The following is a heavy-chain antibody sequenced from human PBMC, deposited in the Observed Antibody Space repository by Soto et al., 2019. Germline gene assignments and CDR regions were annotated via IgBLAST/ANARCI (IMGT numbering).Heavy chain of an antibody. V-gene: IGHV4-61*01. CDR3: ARHEERYYFDY. CDR1: GDSVSNDNYY. CDR2: IYYSGTT. D-gene: IGHD1-1*01. Sequence: PSETLSLTCAVSGDSVSNDNYYWSWIRQPPGKGLEWIGYIYYSGTTNYNSYLKSRLSLSVDTSKNQFSLKLSSVTAADTAVYYCARHEERYYFDYWGQGTLVTVSS. J-gene: IGHJ4*02.